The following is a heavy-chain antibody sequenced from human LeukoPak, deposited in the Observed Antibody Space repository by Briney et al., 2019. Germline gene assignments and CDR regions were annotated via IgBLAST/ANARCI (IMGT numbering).Heavy chain of an antibody. CDR1: GGTFSSYA. CDR3: ASGDDYGGNSIDY. J-gene: IGHJ4*02. V-gene: IGHV1-69*04. D-gene: IGHD4-23*01. Sequence: SVKVSCKASGGTFSSYAISWVRQAPGQGLEWMGRIIPILGIANYAQKFQGRVTITADKSTSTAYMELSSLRPEDTAVYYCASGDDYGGNSIDYWGQGTLVTVSS. CDR2: IIPILGIA.